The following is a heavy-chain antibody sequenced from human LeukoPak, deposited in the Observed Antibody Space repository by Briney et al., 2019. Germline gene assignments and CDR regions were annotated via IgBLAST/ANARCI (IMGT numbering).Heavy chain of an antibody. J-gene: IGHJ6*03. CDR1: GGSISSSSYY. V-gene: IGHV4-39*01. D-gene: IGHD2-2*03. CDR2: IYYSGST. Sequence: SETLSLTCTVSGGSISSSSYYWGWIRQPPGKGLEWIGSIYYSGSTYYNPSLKSRVTISVDTSKNQFSLKLSSVTAADTAVYYCARGGYCSSTSCYQPPYYYMDVWGKGTTVTVSS. CDR3: ARGGYCSSTSCYQPPYYYMDV.